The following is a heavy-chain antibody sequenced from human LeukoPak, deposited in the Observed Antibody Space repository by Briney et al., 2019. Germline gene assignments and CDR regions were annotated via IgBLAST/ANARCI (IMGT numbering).Heavy chain of an antibody. J-gene: IGHJ4*02. V-gene: IGHV3-30*18. Sequence: GGTLRLSCAASGFTFSSYGMHWVRQAPGKGLEWVAVISYDGSNKYYADSVKGRFTISRDNSKNTLYLQMNSLRAEDTAVYYCAKGDNWNQHFDYWGQGTLVTVSS. D-gene: IGHD1-1*01. CDR2: ISYDGSNK. CDR1: GFTFSSYG. CDR3: AKGDNWNQHFDY.